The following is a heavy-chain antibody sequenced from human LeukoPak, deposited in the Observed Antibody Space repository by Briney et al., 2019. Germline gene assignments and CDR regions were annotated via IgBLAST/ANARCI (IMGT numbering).Heavy chain of an antibody. Sequence: GGSLRLSCAVSGFIVSSNYMSWVRQAPGKGLEWVSIIYSGGSTYYADSVKGRFTISRDNSKNTLYLQMNSLRAEDTAVYYCARDRHVPGLYYYYMDVWGKGTTVTVSS. CDR3: ARDRHVPGLYYYYMDV. CDR1: GFIVSSNY. V-gene: IGHV3-66*01. J-gene: IGHJ6*03. CDR2: IYSGGST. D-gene: IGHD6-6*01.